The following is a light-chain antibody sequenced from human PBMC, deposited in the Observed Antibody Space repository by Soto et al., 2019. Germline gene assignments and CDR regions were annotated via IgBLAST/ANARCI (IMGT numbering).Light chain of an antibody. J-gene: IGKJ1*01. CDR3: RQYKSYSRM. V-gene: IGKV1-5*01. CDR1: QSISSW. Sequence: DIQMTQSPSTLSAPVGDRVTITCRASQSISSWLAWYQQKPGKAPKLLIYDASTLESGVPSRFTGRGSGTEFTLTISSLQPEDFATYYCRQYKSYSRMFGQCTKVDIK. CDR2: DAS.